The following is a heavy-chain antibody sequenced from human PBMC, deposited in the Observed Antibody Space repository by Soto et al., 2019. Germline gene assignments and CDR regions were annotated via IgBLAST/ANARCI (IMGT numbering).Heavy chain of an antibody. V-gene: IGHV4-34*01. CDR2: INHSGST. D-gene: IGHD2-15*01. J-gene: IGHJ4*02. Sequence: SETLSLTCAVYGGSFSGYYWSWIRQPPGKGLEWIGEINHSGSTNYNPSLKSRVTISVDTSKNQFSLKLSSVTAADTAVYYCARGRTVGYCSGGSCPNLDYWGQGTLVTVSS. CDR1: GGSFSGYY. CDR3: ARGRTVGYCSGGSCPNLDY.